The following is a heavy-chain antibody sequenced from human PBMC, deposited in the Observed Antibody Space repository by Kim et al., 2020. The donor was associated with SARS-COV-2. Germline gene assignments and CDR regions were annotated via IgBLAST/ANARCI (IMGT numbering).Heavy chain of an antibody. J-gene: IGHJ6*02. CDR2: INPNSGGT. CDR1: GYTFTGYY. V-gene: IGHV1-2*06. CDR3: ARDMSMVRGVKGLLIYFGMGV. D-gene: IGHD3-10*01. Sequence: ASVKVSCKASGYTFTGYYMHWVRQAPGQGLEWMGRINPNSGGTNYAQKFQGRVTMTRDTSISTAYMELSRLRSDDTAVYYCARDMSMVRGVKGLLIYFGMGVRGPGTTVTFSS.